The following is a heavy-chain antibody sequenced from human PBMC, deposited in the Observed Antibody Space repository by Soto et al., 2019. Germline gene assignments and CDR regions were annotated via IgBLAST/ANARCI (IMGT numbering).Heavy chain of an antibody. Sequence: ASVKVSCKASGYTFTDYYMHWVRQAPGQGLEWMGWISPNSGGTKYAQKLQAWVTMTADTPISTAYLELSRLRSDHTAVYYCAREIRSGYYKYWYFYLWGRGTLVTVSS. CDR3: AREIRSGYYKYWYFYL. V-gene: IGHV1-2*04. J-gene: IGHJ2*01. CDR1: GYTFTDYY. D-gene: IGHD3-3*01. CDR2: ISPNSGGT.